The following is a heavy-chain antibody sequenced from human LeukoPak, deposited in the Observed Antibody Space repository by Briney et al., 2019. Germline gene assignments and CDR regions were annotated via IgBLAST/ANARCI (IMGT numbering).Heavy chain of an antibody. CDR2: ISGSGGST. D-gene: IGHD6-13*01. J-gene: IGHJ4*02. CDR1: GFTFSSYG. CDR3: ARDPLSSSSFDL. Sequence: GGSLRLSCAASGFTFSSYGMSWVRQAPGKGLEWVSAISGSGGSTYYADSVKDRFTISRDNSKNTLYLQMNSLRAEDTAVYYCARDPLSSSSFDLWGQGTLVTVSS. V-gene: IGHV3-23*01.